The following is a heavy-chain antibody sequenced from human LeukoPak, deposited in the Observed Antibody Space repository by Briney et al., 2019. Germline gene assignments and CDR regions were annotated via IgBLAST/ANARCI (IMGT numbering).Heavy chain of an antibody. J-gene: IGHJ3*02. CDR3: AKVIDSYGQGDI. Sequence: PRGSLRLSCTASGFTFSSYAMTWVRQAPGKGLEWVSGISISGASTYYAESVKGRFTISRDNSKNTLYLQMNSLRAEDTAVYYCAKVIDSYGQGDIWGQGT. D-gene: IGHD5-18*01. CDR1: GFTFSSYA. CDR2: ISISGAST. V-gene: IGHV3-23*01.